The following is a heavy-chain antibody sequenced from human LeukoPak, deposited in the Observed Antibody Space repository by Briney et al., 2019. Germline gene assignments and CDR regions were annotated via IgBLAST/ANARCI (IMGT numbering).Heavy chain of an antibody. V-gene: IGHV1-18*01. CDR3: ARGRDVVVPADYMDV. CDR1: GYTFTSYG. J-gene: IGHJ6*03. D-gene: IGHD2-2*01. Sequence: ASVKVSCKASGYTFTSYGISWVRQAPGQGLEWMGWISAYNGNTNYAQKLQGRVTMTTDTSTSTAYMELRSLRSDDTAVYYCARGRDVVVPADYMDVWGKGTTVTVSS. CDR2: ISAYNGNT.